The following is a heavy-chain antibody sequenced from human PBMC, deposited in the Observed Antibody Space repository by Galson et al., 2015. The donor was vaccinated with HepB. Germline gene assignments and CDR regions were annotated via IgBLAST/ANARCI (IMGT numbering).Heavy chain of an antibody. CDR2: INTDGSRT. D-gene: IGHD1-26*01. CDR1: GFNFNNHW. Sequence: SLRLSCAASGFNFNNHWMHWVRQVPGRGLVWVSFINTDGSRTHYADSVRGRFTISRDNAKNTLYLQMNSLRIEDTAVYYCAKDLTWGASDYWGQGALVTVSS. V-gene: IGHV3-74*01. CDR3: AKDLTWGASDY. J-gene: IGHJ4*02.